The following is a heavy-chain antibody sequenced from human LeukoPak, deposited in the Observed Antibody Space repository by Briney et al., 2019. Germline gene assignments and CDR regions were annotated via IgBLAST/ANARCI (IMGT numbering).Heavy chain of an antibody. CDR3: ARDRCSSTSCYAHFDY. CDR2: IKPNSGDT. V-gene: IGHV1-2*02. D-gene: IGHD2-2*01. CDR1: GYTFSGYY. J-gene: IGHJ4*02. Sequence: ASVKVSCKASGYTFSGYYLHWVRQAPGQGLEWMGWIKPNSGDTNHTQNFQGRVTMTRDTSISTAYMELSRLRSDDTAVYYCARDRCSSTSCYAHFDYWGQGTLVTVSS.